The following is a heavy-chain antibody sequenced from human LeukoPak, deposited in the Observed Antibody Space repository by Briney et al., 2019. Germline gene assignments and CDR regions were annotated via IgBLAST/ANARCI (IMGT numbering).Heavy chain of an antibody. D-gene: IGHD6-6*01. Sequence: GRSLTLSCAASGFTFSSYGMHWVRQAPGKGLEWVAVISYDGSNKYYASFVKGRFTISRDNSKNKLYLQMNSLRAEDTAVYYCAKDRIGARGWLDLWGQGTLVTVSS. J-gene: IGHJ5*02. CDR1: GFTFSSYG. V-gene: IGHV3-30*18. CDR3: AKDRIGARGWLDL. CDR2: ISYDGSNK.